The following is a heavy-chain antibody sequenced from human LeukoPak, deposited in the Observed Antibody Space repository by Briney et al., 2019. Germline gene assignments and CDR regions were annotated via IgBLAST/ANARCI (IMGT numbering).Heavy chain of an antibody. Sequence: GGSLRLSCAASGFPYTEFAMNWVRQAPGKGLEWVSGIGGGGTNTDYADSVKGRFTISRGNSKNTLTLQMSSLRADDTAVYFCPKDARGYHSSIDHWGQGILVTVSS. CDR3: PKDARGYHSSIDH. D-gene: IGHD3-3*01. V-gene: IGHV3-23*01. CDR2: IGGGGTNT. J-gene: IGHJ4*02. CDR1: GFPYTEFA.